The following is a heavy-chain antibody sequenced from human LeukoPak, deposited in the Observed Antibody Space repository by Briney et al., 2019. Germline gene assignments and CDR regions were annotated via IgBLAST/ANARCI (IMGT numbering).Heavy chain of an antibody. D-gene: IGHD3-22*01. Sequence: PGGSLRLSCGASGFTFSNAWMSWVRRAPGKGLEWVALTSYDGSNKYHADSVKGRFTISRDNSKNTLYLQMNSLRAEDTAVYYCARATNYYYDSSGYAPDFDYWGQGTLVTVSS. CDR1: GFTFSNAW. V-gene: IGHV3-30*03. CDR3: ARATNYYYDSSGYAPDFDY. J-gene: IGHJ4*02. CDR2: TSYDGSNK.